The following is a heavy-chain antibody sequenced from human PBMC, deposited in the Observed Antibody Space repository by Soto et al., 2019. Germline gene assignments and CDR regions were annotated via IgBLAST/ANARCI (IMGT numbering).Heavy chain of an antibody. CDR1: GGSISSGGYY. J-gene: IGHJ5*02. CDR3: ARRSNPLYNWNYDNWFDP. V-gene: IGHV4-31*03. CDR2: IYYSGST. Sequence: PSETLSLTCTVSGGSISSGGYYWSWIRQHPGKGLEWIGYIYYSGSTYYNPSLKSRVTISVDTSKNQFSLKLSSVTAADTAVYYCARRSNPLYNWNYDNWFDPWGQGTLVTVPQ. D-gene: IGHD1-7*01.